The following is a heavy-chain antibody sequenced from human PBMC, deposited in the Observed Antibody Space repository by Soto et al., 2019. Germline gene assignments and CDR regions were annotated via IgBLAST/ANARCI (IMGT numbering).Heavy chain of an antibody. CDR3: AHSFRGGYYFDY. D-gene: IGHD3-16*01. V-gene: IGHV2-5*02. CDR1: GFSLSTSGVG. CDR2: IYWDDDK. Sequence: QITLKESGPTLVKPTQTLTLTCTFSGFSLSTSGVGVGWIRQPPGKALEWLALIYWDDDKRYSPSLKSRLTITQDPSKNQVGLTMTIMDTGDTATYYCAHSFRGGYYFDYWGQGTLVTVSS. J-gene: IGHJ4*02.